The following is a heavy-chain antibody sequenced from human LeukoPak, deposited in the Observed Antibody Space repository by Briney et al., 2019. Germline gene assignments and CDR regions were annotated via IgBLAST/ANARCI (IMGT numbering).Heavy chain of an antibody. J-gene: IGHJ4*02. CDR2: INPNSGGT. CDR3: ASGGAVGGSGSSYY. Sequence: GASVKVSCKASGYTFTSYAMNWVRQAPGQGLEWMGWINPNSGGTNYAQKFQSRVTMTRDTPMSTAYMELSRLRSDDTAVYYCASGGAVGGSGSSYYWGQGTLVTVSS. D-gene: IGHD3-10*01. V-gene: IGHV1-2*02. CDR1: GYTFTSYA.